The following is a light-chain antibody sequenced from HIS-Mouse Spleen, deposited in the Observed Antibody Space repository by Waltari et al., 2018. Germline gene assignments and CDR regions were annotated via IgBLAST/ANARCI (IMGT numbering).Light chain of an antibody. Sequence: DIQLTQSPSFLAVSVGDRVTITCRASQGISSYLALYQQKPGKAPKLLIYAASTLQSGVPSRFSGSGSGTEFTLTISSLQPEDFATYYCQQLNSYPPTFGQGTKVEIK. CDR3: QQLNSYPPT. CDR2: AAS. V-gene: IGKV1-9*01. CDR1: QGISSY. J-gene: IGKJ1*01.